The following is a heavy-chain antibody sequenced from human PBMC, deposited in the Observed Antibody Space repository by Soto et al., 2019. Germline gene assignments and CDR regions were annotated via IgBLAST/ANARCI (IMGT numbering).Heavy chain of an antibody. CDR1: GFTFSSYA. CDR2: ISSNGGST. CDR3: VRVPGYSSSWYRPGDY. V-gene: IGHV3-64D*06. J-gene: IGHJ4*02. D-gene: IGHD6-13*01. Sequence: AGGSLRLSCAASGFTFSSYAMHWVRQAPGKGLEYVSAISSNGGSTYYADSVKGRFTISRDNSKNTLYLQMSSLRAEDTAVYYCVRVPGYSSSWYRPGDYWGQGTLVTVSS.